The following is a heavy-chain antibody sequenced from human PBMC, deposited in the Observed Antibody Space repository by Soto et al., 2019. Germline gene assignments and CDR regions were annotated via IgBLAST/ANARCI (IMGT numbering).Heavy chain of an antibody. Sequence: QVQLQESGPGLVKPSETLSLTCTVSGGSISSYYWSWIRQPAGKGLEWIGRIYTSGSTNYNPSLKSRVTMSVDTSKNQFSLKLSAVPAADTAVYYCAREGTAAIVYYYYYGMDVWGQGTTVTVSS. CDR3: AREGTAAIVYYYYYGMDV. CDR2: IYTSGST. V-gene: IGHV4-4*07. J-gene: IGHJ6*02. CDR1: GGSISSYY. D-gene: IGHD2-2*02.